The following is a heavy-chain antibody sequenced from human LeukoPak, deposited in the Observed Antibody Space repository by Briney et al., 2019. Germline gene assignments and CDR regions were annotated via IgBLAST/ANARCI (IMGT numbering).Heavy chain of an antibody. J-gene: IGHJ5*02. Sequence: KPGESLKMSCKGSGYSFTSYWIGWVRQMPGKGLEWMGIIYPGDSDTRYSPSFQGQVTISADKSISTAYLQWSSLKASDTAMYYCARRIGYCSGGSCYGDNWFDPWGQGTLVTVSS. D-gene: IGHD2-15*01. CDR2: IYPGDSDT. V-gene: IGHV5-51*01. CDR3: ARRIGYCSGGSCYGDNWFDP. CDR1: GYSFTSYW.